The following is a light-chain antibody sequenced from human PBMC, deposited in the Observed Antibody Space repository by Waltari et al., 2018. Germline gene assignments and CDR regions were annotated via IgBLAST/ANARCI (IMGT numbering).Light chain of an antibody. CDR3: SSYTTSNAPGV. CDR2: EVS. CDR1: DSDVGAYTF. J-gene: IGLJ1*01. V-gene: IGLV2-14*01. Sequence: QSALTQPASVPGSPGPSITISCTGTDSDVGAYTFVSWYRQHPGKAPHLIIYEVSERPPGISDRFSGSKSDNTASLTISGLQADDEAVYYCSSYTTSNAPGVFGTGTKVTVL.